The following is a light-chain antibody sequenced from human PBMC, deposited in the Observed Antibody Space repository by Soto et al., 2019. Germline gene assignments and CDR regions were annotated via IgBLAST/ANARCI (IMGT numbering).Light chain of an antibody. CDR2: KAS. Sequence: DIQMTQSPSTLSASVGDRVPITCRASQSIISNLLAWYQQKPGKPPKLLIYKASSLQSGVPSRFSGSGSGTEFTLTISSLQPDDFATYYCQQYNSYYTFGQGTKREIK. V-gene: IGKV1-5*03. CDR3: QQYNSYYT. J-gene: IGKJ2*01. CDR1: QSIISNL.